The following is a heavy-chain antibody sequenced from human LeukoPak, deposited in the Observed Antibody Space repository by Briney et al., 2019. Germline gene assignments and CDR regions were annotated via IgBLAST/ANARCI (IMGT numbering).Heavy chain of an antibody. CDR1: GGSISSGGYY. J-gene: IGHJ5*02. D-gene: IGHD6-13*01. CDR3: ARDGRFSIAAAGTYNWFDP. CDR2: IYYSGST. Sequence: SETLSLTCTVSGGSISSGGYYWSWIRQHPGKGLEWIGYIYYSGSTYYNPSLKGRVTISVDTSKNQFSLKLSSVTAADTAVYYCARDGRFSIAAAGTYNWFDPWGQGTLVTVSS. V-gene: IGHV4-31*03.